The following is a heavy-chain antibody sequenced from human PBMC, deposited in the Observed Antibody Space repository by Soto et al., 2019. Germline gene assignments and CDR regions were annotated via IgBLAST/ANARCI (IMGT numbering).Heavy chain of an antibody. CDR2: INLNSGGT. D-gene: IGHD1-1*01. CDR3: ARGGANWNRRFDY. J-gene: IGHJ4*02. Sequence: QVQLVQSGAEVKKPGASVKVSCKASGYTFTGYYMHWVRQAPGQGLEWMGWINLNSGGTNYAQKFQDWVTMTRDTSISTAYRELSRLRSYDTAVYYCARGGANWNRRFDYWGQGTLVTVSS. V-gene: IGHV1-2*04. CDR1: GYTFTGYY.